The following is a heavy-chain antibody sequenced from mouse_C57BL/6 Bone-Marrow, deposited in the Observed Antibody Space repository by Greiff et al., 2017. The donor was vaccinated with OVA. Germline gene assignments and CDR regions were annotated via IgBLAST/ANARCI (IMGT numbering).Heavy chain of an antibody. Sequence: EVMLVESEGGLVQPGSSMKLSCTASGFTFSDYYMAWVRQVPEKGLEWVANINYDGSSTYYLDSLKSRFIISRDNAKNILYLQMSSLKSEDTATYYCVRAGAMDYWGQGTSVTVSS. J-gene: IGHJ4*01. V-gene: IGHV5-16*01. CDR2: INYDGSST. CDR1: GFTFSDYY. CDR3: VRAGAMDY.